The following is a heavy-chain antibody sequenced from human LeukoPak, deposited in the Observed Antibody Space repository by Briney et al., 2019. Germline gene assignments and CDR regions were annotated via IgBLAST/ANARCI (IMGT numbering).Heavy chain of an antibody. CDR3: ARDSGGYYDPFFDI. Sequence: PSETLSLTCTVSGGSISSYYWSWIRQPAGKGLHWIGRIYTSGSTNYNPSLKSRVTMSVDTSKNQFSLKLSSVTAADTAVYYCARDSGGYYDPFFDIWGQGTMVTVSS. V-gene: IGHV4-4*07. CDR1: GGSISSYY. CDR2: IYTSGST. J-gene: IGHJ3*02. D-gene: IGHD1-26*01.